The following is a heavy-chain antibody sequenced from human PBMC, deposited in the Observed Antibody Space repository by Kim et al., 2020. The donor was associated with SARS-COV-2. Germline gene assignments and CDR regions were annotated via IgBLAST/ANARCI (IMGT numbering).Heavy chain of an antibody. CDR3: TTISLEY. V-gene: IGHV3-15*01. Sequence: GGSLRLSCAASGFTFSNACMTWVRQAPGKGLEWVGRITSGTDGEYIEYAARLFSISTITCDDSKSTEYLQMSSLETDDTSVYECTTISLEYCGHGTQVT. CDR2: ITSGTDGEYI. J-gene: IGHJ4*01. CDR1: GFTFSNAC.